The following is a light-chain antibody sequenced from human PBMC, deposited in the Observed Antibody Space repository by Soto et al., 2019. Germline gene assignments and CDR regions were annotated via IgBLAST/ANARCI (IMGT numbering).Light chain of an antibody. CDR3: AAWDDSLSGEV. CDR1: SSNIGSHY. Sequence: QAVVTQPPSASGTPGQRVTISCSGSSSNIGSHYVYWYQQLPGTAPKLLIYKNNQRPSGVPDRLSGSKSGTSASLAISGLRSEDEADYYCAAWDDSLSGEVFGGGTKVTVL. CDR2: KNN. V-gene: IGLV1-47*01. J-gene: IGLJ3*02.